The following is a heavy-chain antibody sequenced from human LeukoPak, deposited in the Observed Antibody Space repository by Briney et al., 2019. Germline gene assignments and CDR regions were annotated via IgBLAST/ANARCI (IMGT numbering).Heavy chain of an antibody. CDR1: GYNFTTYW. D-gene: IGHD5-24*01. V-gene: IGHV5-51*01. CDR3: ARLYQMAGSKFDY. Sequence: GESLKISCKGSGYNFTTYWIAWVRQMPGKGLEGMGIIYPGDSDTRYSPSFQGQVTISADKSITTAYLQWSSLKASDTAIYYCARLYQMAGSKFDYWGQGTLVTVSS. J-gene: IGHJ4*02. CDR2: IYPGDSDT.